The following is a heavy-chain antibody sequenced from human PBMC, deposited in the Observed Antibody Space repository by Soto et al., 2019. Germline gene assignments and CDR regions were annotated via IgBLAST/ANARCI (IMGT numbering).Heavy chain of an antibody. D-gene: IGHD5-12*01. V-gene: IGHV4-59*01. CDR3: ARNTGLRNHFDP. J-gene: IGHJ5*02. Sequence: SETLSLTCTVSGGSISSYYWGWIRQPPGKGLEWIGYLYYSGSTNSNPSLKSRAAISVDTSQNQFSLKLTSVPAADTAIYYCARNTGLRNHFDPGCQGTLVTVSS. CDR2: LYYSGST. CDR1: GGSISSYY.